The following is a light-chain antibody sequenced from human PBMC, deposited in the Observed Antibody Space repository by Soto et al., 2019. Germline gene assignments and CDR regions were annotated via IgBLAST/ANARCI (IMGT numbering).Light chain of an antibody. CDR1: QSVGNNY. J-gene: IGKJ4*01. V-gene: IGKV3-20*01. Sequence: EIVLTQSPGTLSLSPGERATLSCRASQSVGNNYLAWYQQKPGQAPRFLIYDASSRATGIPDRFSGSGSGTDFTLTISRLEPDDFAVYYCQQYGSTPLTFGGGTKV. CDR3: QQYGSTPLT. CDR2: DAS.